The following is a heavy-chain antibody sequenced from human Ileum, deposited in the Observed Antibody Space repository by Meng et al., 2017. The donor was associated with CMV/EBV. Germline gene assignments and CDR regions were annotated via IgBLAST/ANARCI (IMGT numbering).Heavy chain of an antibody. Sequence: YTLTSYSVHWLRQAPGQGLEWMGTINTSVASTSYAQKAQKFQDRVTMTRDTSASTVYMEVSSLRFEDTAVYYCARSRTQGSGSSSYWGQGTLVTVSS. CDR1: YTLTSYS. D-gene: IGHD3-10*01. CDR2: INTSVAST. J-gene: IGHJ4*02. CDR3: ARSRTQGSGSSSY. V-gene: IGHV1-46*01.